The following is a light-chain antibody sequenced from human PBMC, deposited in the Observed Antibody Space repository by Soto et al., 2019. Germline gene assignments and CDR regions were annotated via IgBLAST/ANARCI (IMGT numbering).Light chain of an antibody. V-gene: IGLV2-8*01. CDR3: SSYAVSNNLDVV. CDR1: SSDVGGYNY. CDR2: EVT. J-gene: IGLJ2*01. Sequence: QSVLTQPPSASGSPGQSVTISCTGSSSDVGGYNYVSWYQQHPGKAPKLVIFEVTKRPSGVPDRFSGSKSGNTASLTVSGLQAEDEADYYCSSYAVSNNLDVVFGGGTKLTVL.